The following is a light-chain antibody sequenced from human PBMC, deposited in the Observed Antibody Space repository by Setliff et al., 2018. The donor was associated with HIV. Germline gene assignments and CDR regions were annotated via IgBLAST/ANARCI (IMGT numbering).Light chain of an antibody. CDR3: CSYASTGSFV. Sequence: QSALTQPASVSGSPGQSITISCAGTSSDVGSYNFVSWYQQHPGKAPKPIIYEVSKWPSGVSNHFSGSKSGNTASLTISGLQTEDEAEYYCCSYASTGSFVFGTGTKVTVL. CDR1: SSDVGSYNF. J-gene: IGLJ1*01. CDR2: EVS. V-gene: IGLV2-23*02.